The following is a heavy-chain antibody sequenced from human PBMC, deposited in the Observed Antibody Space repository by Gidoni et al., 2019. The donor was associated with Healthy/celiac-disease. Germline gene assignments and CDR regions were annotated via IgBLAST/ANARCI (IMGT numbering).Heavy chain of an antibody. J-gene: IGHJ6*03. D-gene: IGHD3-3*01. CDR2: IYPSGST. CDR1: GGSISRGSYY. CDR3: ARDQDRRVHYYYYYYMDV. Sequence: QVQLQESGPGLVKPSQTLSLTCTVSGGSISRGSYYWSWIRQPAGKGLEWIGRIYPSGSTNYNPSLKSRVTISVDTSKNQFSLKLSSVTAADTAVYYCARDQDRRVHYYYYYYMDVWGKGTTVTVSS. V-gene: IGHV4-61*02.